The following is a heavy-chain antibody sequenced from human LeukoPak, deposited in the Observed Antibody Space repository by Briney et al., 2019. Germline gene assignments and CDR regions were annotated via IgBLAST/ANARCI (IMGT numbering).Heavy chain of an antibody. J-gene: IGHJ4*02. Sequence: GGSLRLSCAASGFTFSDYAMTWVRQAPGKGLVWVSRIASDGSSTTYADSVKGRFSISRDNAKNTLYLQMNSLRVEDTAVYYCARGRPHGNDYWGQGTLVTVSS. CDR1: GFTFSDYA. V-gene: IGHV3-74*01. CDR3: ARGRPHGNDY. D-gene: IGHD4-23*01. CDR2: IASDGSST.